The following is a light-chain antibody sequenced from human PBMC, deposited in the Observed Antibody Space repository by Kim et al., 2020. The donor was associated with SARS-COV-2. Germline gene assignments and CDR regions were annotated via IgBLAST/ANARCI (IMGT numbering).Light chain of an antibody. J-gene: IGLJ1*01. CDR1: SSDVDGYKF. V-gene: IGLV2-11*01. CDR2: DVT. CDR3: CSYTGYYNYV. Sequence: GQSVTVSCAGTSSDVDGYKFVSWYQQHPGKAPKLIIYDVTKRPSGVPDRFSGSKSGNTASLVISGLQAEDEADYYCCSYTGYYNYVFGSGTKVTVL.